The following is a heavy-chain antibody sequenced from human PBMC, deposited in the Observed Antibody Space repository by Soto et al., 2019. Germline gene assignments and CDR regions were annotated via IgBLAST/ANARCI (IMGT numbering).Heavy chain of an antibody. Sequence: EVQLVESVGGVVQPGVSLRLSCAASGFTVSSNYMNCDREAPGEGLVWVSVIYSGVSTYYAESVKCRFTISSDNSKNSLYLQMNTLRAEDTAVDYCARGWWAHFDYWGQGTMVTVSS. CDR3: ARGWWAHFDY. J-gene: IGHJ4*02. CDR2: IYSGVST. D-gene: IGHD2-15*01. V-gene: IGHV3-66*01. CDR1: GFTVSSNY.